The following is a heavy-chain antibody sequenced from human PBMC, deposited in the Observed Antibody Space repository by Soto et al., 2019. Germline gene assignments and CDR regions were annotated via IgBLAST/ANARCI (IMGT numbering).Heavy chain of an antibody. CDR3: AKGNGGKGWY. CDR2: ISGSGGST. D-gene: IGHD1-1*01. J-gene: IGHJ4*02. V-gene: IGHV3-23*01. CDR1: GFISSSYA. Sequence: GGSLRLSCAASGFISSSYAMNWVRQAPGKGLEWVSGISGSGGSTYYADSVKGRFTISRDNSKNTLYLQMNSLRAEDTAVYYCAKGNGGKGWYWGQGTLVTVSS.